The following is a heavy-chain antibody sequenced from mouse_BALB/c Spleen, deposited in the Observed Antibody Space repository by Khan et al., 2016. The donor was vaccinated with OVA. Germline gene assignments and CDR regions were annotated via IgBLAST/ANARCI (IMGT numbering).Heavy chain of an antibody. CDR2: ISSGGSYT. D-gene: IGHD1-2*01. V-gene: IGHV5-6*01. CDR3: ARQFITTATMDY. Sequence: EVQLVESGGDLVKPGGSLKLSCAASGFTFSSYGMSWVRQTPDKRLEWVATISSGGSYTYYPDSMKGRFTISRDNAKNTLYLQMSSLKSEDTAMYYCARQFITTATMDYWGQGTSVTVSS. CDR1: GFTFSSYG. J-gene: IGHJ4*01.